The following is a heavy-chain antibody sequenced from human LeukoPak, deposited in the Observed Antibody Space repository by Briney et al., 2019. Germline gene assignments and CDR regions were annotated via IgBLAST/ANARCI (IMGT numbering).Heavy chain of an antibody. CDR3: ARDYSLVDRGVNYYYHVDV. CDR2: ISSTSKYK. Sequence: PGGSLRLSCAASGFTFSSYSMNWVRQAPGKGLEWVSCISSTSKYKYYADSVKGRFTVSRDNAKNSLSLQMNSLRADDTAVYYCARDYSLVDRGVNYYYHVDVWGKGTTVTIS. D-gene: IGHD3-10*01. CDR1: GFTFSSYS. J-gene: IGHJ6*03. V-gene: IGHV3-21*01.